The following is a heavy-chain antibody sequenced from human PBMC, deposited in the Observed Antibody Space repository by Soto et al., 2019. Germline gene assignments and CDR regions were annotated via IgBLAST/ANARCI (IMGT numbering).Heavy chain of an antibody. V-gene: IGHV4-59*01. J-gene: IGHJ5*02. D-gene: IGHD3-3*01. CDR2: ISYSGST. CDR1: GGSIRSYY. Sequence: PSETLSLTCTVSGGSIRSYYWSWIRQPPGKGLEWIAFISYSGSTDSNPSLKSRVTISVDTSKNQFSLKLSSVTAADTAVYYCARVYDFWSGYYWFDPWGQGTLVTVS. CDR3: ARVYDFWSGYYWFDP.